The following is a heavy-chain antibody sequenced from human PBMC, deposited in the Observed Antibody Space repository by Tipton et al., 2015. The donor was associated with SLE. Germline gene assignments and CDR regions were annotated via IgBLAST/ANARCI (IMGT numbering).Heavy chain of an antibody. J-gene: IGHJ4*02. CDR1: GITFSSYD. CDR2: IGTAGDT. V-gene: IGHV3-13*01. D-gene: IGHD5-18*01. CDR3: ARVGDTDMVQYYFDY. Sequence: SLRLSCAASGITFSSYDMHWVRQATGKGLEWVSAIGTAGDTYYPGSVKGRFTIPRENTKNSLYLQMNGLRAGDTAVYYCARVGDTDMVQYYFDYWGQGTLVTVSS.